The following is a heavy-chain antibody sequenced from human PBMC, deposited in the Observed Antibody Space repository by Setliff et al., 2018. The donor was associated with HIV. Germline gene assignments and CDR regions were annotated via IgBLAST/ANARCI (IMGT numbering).Heavy chain of an antibody. Sequence: TSETLSLTCTVSGGSIRSYYWSWIRQPPGKGLEWIGYIYYSGGTNYNPSLKSRVTISVDTSKNQFSLKLSSVTAADTAVYYCARVVPLRDSSGSIDYWGQRTLVTVSS. J-gene: IGHJ4*02. D-gene: IGHD6-19*01. CDR1: GGSIRSYY. CDR3: ARVVPLRDSSGSIDY. V-gene: IGHV4-59*01. CDR2: IYYSGGT.